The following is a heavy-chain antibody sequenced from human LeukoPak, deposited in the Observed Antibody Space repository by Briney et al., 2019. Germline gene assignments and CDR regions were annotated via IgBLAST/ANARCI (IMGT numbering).Heavy chain of an antibody. CDR3: ARGGNWGTFDY. V-gene: IGHV3-7*01. CDR2: IKQDRSEK. CDR1: GFTFSSYE. D-gene: IGHD7-27*01. J-gene: IGHJ4*02. Sequence: GGSLRLSCAASGFTFSSYEMKWLPQAPGKGREWVANIKQDRSEKSYVDSVKGRFTISRDNAKNSLYLLMNSLRAEDTAVYYCARGGNWGTFDYWGQGTLVTVSS.